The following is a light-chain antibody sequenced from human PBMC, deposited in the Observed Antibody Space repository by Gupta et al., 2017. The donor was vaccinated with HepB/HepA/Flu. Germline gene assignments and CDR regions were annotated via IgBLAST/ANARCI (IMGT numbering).Light chain of an antibody. CDR3: QAWDSSTFYV. Sequence: SSQLTPPPSLSVSPGQTASITCSGDKLGDKYACWYQQKPGQSPVLVIYQDSKRPSGIPERFSGSNSGNTATLTISGTQAMDEADYYCQAWDSSTFYVFGTGTKVTVL. CDR2: QDS. V-gene: IGLV3-1*01. J-gene: IGLJ1*01. CDR1: KLGDKY.